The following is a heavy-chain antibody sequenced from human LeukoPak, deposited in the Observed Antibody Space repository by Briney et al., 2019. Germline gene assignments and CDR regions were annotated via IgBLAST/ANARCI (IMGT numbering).Heavy chain of an antibody. Sequence: PGGPLRLSCAASGFTFSNAWTSWVRQAPGKGLEWVGRIKSKTDGGTTDYAAPVKGRFTISRDDSKNTLYLQMNSLKTEDTAVYYCTTDPGYCSGGSCYVDYWGQGTLVTVSS. V-gene: IGHV3-15*01. CDR1: GFTFSNAW. D-gene: IGHD2-15*01. CDR2: IKSKTDGGTT. J-gene: IGHJ4*02. CDR3: TTDPGYCSGGSCYVDY.